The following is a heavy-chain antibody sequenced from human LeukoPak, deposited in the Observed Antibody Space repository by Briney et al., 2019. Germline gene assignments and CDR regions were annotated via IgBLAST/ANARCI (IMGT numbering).Heavy chain of an antibody. CDR1: GFTFSSYA. CDR3: ARVDLMVRGVLDY. V-gene: IGHV3-23*01. CDR2: ISGSGGST. J-gene: IGHJ4*02. Sequence: GGSLRLSCAASGFTFSSYAMSWVRQAPGKGLEWVSAISGSGGSTYYADSVKGRFTISRDNSKNTLYLQMNSLRAEDTAVYYCARVDLMVRGVLDYWGQGTLVTVSS. D-gene: IGHD3-10*01.